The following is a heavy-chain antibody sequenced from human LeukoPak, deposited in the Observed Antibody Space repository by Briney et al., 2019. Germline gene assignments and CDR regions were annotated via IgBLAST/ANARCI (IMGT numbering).Heavy chain of an antibody. J-gene: IGHJ4*02. CDR3: AITTVTTGTFDY. Sequence: SETLSLTCTVSGGSISSSSYYWGWIRQPPGKGLEWIGSIYYSGSTYYNPSLKSRVTISVDTSKNQFSLKLSSVTAADTAVYYCAITTVTTGTFDYWGQGTLVTVSS. D-gene: IGHD4-11*01. CDR1: GGSISSSSYY. CDR2: IYYSGST. V-gene: IGHV4-39*01.